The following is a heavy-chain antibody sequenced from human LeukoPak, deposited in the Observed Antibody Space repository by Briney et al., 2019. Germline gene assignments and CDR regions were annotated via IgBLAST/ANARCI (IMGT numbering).Heavy chain of an antibody. V-gene: IGHV4-39*07. CDR1: GGSISSSNYY. Sequence: SEPLSLTCTVSGGSISSSNYYWGWIRQPPGKGLEWIGSIYHSGGTYYNPSLKSRVTISVDTSKNQFSLNLSSVTAADTAVYYCARSPDGREGYLNNWFDPWGQGTLVTVSS. CDR3: ARSPDGREGYLNNWFDP. D-gene: IGHD5-24*01. J-gene: IGHJ5*02. CDR2: IYHSGGT.